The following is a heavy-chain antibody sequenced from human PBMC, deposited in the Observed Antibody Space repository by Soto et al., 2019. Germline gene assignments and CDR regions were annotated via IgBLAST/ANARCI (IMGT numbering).Heavy chain of an antibody. CDR1: GYSFTSYW. CDR2: IYPGDSDT. CDR3: ARLARDRWRFRDYSGYDFDPYYFDY. J-gene: IGHJ4*02. D-gene: IGHD5-12*01. V-gene: IGHV5-51*01. Sequence: GESLKISCKGSGYSFTSYWIGWVRQMPGKGLEWMGIIYPGDSDTRYSPSFQGQVTISADKSISTAYLQWSSLKASDTAMYYCARLARDRWRFRDYSGYDFDPYYFDYWGQGTLVTVSS.